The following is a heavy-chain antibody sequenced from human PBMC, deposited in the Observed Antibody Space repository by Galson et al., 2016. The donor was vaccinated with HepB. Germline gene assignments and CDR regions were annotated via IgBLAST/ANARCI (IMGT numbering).Heavy chain of an antibody. CDR3: AKDAILACGTGCYADY. V-gene: IGHV3-30*02. D-gene: IGHD2-2*01. CDR1: GFTFSSYG. CDR2: IWYDRSNR. Sequence: SLRLSCAASGFTFSSYGMHWVRQAPGKGLEWVALIWYDRSNRFYADSVKGRFTISRDNSKNTLHLQMNSLRAEDTAVYYCAKDAILACGTGCYADYWGQGTLVTVSS. J-gene: IGHJ4*02.